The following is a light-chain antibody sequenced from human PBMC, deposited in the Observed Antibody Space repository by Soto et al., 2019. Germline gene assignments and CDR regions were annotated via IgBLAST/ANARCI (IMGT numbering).Light chain of an antibody. Sequence: EILMTQSPATLSVSPGDRATLSCRASQSVSNNLAWYQQRPGQAPRLLIYGASTRATGTPDRFSVSGSGTDFTLTISRLEPGDFAVYYCQQYGDSPRSFGQGTKVDIK. V-gene: IGKV3D-15*01. CDR1: QSVSNN. J-gene: IGKJ1*01. CDR3: QQYGDSPRS. CDR2: GAS.